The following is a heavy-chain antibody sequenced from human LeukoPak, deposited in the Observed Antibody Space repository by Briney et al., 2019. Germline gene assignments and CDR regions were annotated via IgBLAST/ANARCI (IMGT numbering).Heavy chain of an antibody. J-gene: IGHJ4*02. CDR2: MYPGGGT. Sequence: PGGSLRLSCAASGFTVSGDYMSWVRQAPGKGLEWVSIMYPGGGTYYAVSVKGRFTISRDNSKNTLYLQMNSLRAEDTAVYYCARDSSSWPYYFDYWGQGTLVTVSS. V-gene: IGHV3-53*01. CDR1: GFTVSGDY. CDR3: ARDSSSWPYYFDY. D-gene: IGHD6-13*01.